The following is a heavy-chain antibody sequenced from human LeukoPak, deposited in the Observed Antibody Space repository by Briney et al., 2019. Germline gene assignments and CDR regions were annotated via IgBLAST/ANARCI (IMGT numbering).Heavy chain of an antibody. CDR1: GFTFSSYA. V-gene: IGHV3-23*01. J-gene: IGHJ4*02. D-gene: IGHD3-9*01. Sequence: PGGSLRLSCAASGFTFSSYAMSWVRQAPGKGLEWVSAISGSGGSTYYADSVKGRFTISRDNSKNSLYLQMNSLRAEDTAVYYCARDQLRYFDWLLSAGGLDYWGQGTLVTVSS. CDR2: ISGSGGST. CDR3: ARDQLRYFDWLLSAGGLDY.